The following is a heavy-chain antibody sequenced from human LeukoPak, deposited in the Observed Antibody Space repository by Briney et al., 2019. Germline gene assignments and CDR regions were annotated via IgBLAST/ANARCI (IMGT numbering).Heavy chain of an antibody. Sequence: SETLSLTCTVSGGSISSYYWSWIRQPPGKGLEWIGYISYTGSTSYNPSLKSRVTISVDTSKNQFSLRLTSVTAADTAVYYCARYSTSWHYFDYWGQGTLVTVSS. V-gene: IGHV4-59*08. CDR2: ISYTGST. CDR1: GGSISSYY. J-gene: IGHJ4*02. D-gene: IGHD6-13*01. CDR3: ARYSTSWHYFDY.